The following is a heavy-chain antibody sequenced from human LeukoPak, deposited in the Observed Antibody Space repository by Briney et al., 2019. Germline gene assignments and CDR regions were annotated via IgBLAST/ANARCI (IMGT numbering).Heavy chain of an antibody. Sequence: ASVKVSCKASGYTFTDYYMHWVRQAPGQGLEWMGWINPNSGGTNYAQKFQGRVTMTRDTPISTAYMELNRLRSDDTALYYCARGEGYSGSYRADYWGQGTLVTVSS. CDR3: ARGEGYSGSYRADY. CDR1: GYTFTDYY. J-gene: IGHJ4*02. D-gene: IGHD1-26*01. V-gene: IGHV1-2*02. CDR2: INPNSGGT.